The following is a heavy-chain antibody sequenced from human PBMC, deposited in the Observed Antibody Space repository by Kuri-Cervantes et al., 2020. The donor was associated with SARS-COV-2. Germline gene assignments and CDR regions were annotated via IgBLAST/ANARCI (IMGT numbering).Heavy chain of an antibody. V-gene: IGHV4-38-2*02. CDR1: GYSISSGDY. CDR2: IYHSGST. Sequence: GSLRLSCTVSGYSISSGDYWGWIRQPPGKGLEWIGSIYHSGSTYYNPSLKSRVTISVDTSKNQFSLKLSSVTAADTAVYYCARHPVTPPRDAFDIWGQGTMVTVSS. CDR3: ARHPVTPPRDAFDI. D-gene: IGHD4-23*01. J-gene: IGHJ3*02.